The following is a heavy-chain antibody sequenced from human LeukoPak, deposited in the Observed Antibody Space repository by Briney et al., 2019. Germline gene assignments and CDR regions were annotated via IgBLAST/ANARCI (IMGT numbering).Heavy chain of an antibody. Sequence: GGSLRLSCAASGFTFSSDAMSWVRQAPGKGLEWVSTISDRGDGTYYANSVKGRFTISRDNSKNTLYLQVNSLRAEDTAVYYCAKDQYDSGLFDYWGQGTLVTVSS. CDR1: GFTFSSDA. J-gene: IGHJ4*02. CDR3: AKDQYDSGLFDY. CDR2: ISDRGDGT. V-gene: IGHV3-23*01. D-gene: IGHD3-22*01.